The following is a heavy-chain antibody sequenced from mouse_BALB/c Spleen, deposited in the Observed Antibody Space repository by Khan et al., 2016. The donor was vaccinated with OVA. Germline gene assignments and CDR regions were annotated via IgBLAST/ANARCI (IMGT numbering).Heavy chain of an antibody. CDR1: GYTFTDYN. CDR2: IYPGSDNT. J-gene: IGHJ3*01. V-gene: IGHV1-77*01. CDR3: AREGAAWFPY. Sequence: VQLQQSGAELARPGASVKLSCKTSGYTFTDYNINWMRQRTGQGLEWIGEIYPGSDNTFYNEKFRGKATLTADKSSSTAYMQLSSLTYEDSAGYFCAREGAAWFPYWGQGTLVTVSA.